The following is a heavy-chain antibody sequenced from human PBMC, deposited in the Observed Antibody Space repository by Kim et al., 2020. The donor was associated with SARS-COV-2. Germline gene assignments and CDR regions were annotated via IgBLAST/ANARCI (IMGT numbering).Heavy chain of an antibody. V-gene: IGHV4-59*01. Sequence: SETLSLTCTVSGGSISSYYWSWIRQPPGKGLEWIGYIYYSGSTNYNPSLKSRVTISVDTSKNQFSLKLSSVTAADTAVYYCARSSSGEDSDAFDIWGQGTMVTVSS. CDR2: IYYSGST. J-gene: IGHJ3*02. D-gene: IGHD2-15*01. CDR3: ARSSSGEDSDAFDI. CDR1: GGSISSYY.